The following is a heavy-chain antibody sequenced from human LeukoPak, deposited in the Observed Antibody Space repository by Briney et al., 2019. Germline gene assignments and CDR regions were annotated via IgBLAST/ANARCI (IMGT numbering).Heavy chain of an antibody. J-gene: IGHJ5*02. D-gene: IGHD2-21*02. Sequence: GGSLRLSCAASGFTFSSYAMNWVRQAPGKGLEWVSYISSSGSTIYYADSVKGRFTISRDNAKNSLYLQMNSLRAEDTAVYYCARGLYCGGDCYPSRFDPWGQGTLVTVSS. CDR3: ARGLYCGGDCYPSRFDP. CDR2: ISSSGSTI. CDR1: GFTFSSYA. V-gene: IGHV3-48*03.